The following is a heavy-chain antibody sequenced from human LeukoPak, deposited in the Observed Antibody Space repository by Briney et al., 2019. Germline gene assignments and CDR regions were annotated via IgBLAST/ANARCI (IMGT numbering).Heavy chain of an antibody. CDR1: GFTFDDYA. J-gene: IGHJ6*03. CDR2: ISWDGGST. Sequence: GGSLRLSCAASGFTFDDYAMHWVRQAPGKGLEWVSLISWDGGSTYYADSVKGRFTISRDNSKNSLYLQMNSLRAEDTALYYCAKDAGYYYYYYYMDVWGKGTTVTVSS. CDR3: AKDAGYYYYYYYMDV. V-gene: IGHV3-43D*03.